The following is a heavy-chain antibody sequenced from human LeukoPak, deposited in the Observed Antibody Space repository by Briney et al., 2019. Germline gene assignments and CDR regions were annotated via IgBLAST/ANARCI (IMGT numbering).Heavy chain of an antibody. CDR3: ARVDGGEWYYFDY. CDR1: GYTFTGYY. CDR2: INPNNGGT. V-gene: IGHV1-2*02. Sequence: ASVKVSCKASGYTFTGYYMHWVRQAPGQGLEWMGWINPNNGGTNYARKFQGRVTMTLDTSISTGYMELSRLRSDDTAIYFCARVDGGEWYYFDYWGQGTLVTVFS. D-gene: IGHD2-8*02. J-gene: IGHJ4*02.